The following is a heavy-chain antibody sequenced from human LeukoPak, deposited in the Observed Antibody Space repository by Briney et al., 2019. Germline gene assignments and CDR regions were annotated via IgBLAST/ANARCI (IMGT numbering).Heavy chain of an antibody. V-gene: IGHV3-21*01. J-gene: IGHJ5*02. CDR1: GFTFSSYA. D-gene: IGHD6-13*01. CDR3: ARGIGGGAAGTYYWFDP. Sequence: KAGGSLRLSCAASGFTFSSYAMHWVRQAPGKGLEWVSSISSSSSYIYYADSVKGRFTISRDNAKNSLYLQMNSLRAEDTAVYYCARGIGGGAAGTYYWFDPWGQGTLVTVSS. CDR2: ISSSSSYI.